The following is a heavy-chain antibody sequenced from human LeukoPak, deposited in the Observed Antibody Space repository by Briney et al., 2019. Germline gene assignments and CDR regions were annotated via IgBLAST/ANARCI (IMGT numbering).Heavy chain of an antibody. CDR3: ARAYYDFWSGYSDYFDY. CDR1: GGSFSGYY. CDR2: VNHSGST. J-gene: IGHJ4*02. D-gene: IGHD3-3*01. V-gene: IGHV4-34*01. Sequence: SETLSLTCAVYGGSFSGYYWSWIRQPPGKGLEWIGEVNHSGSTNYNPSLKSRVTISVDTSKNQFSLKLSSVTAADTAVYYCARAYYDFWSGYSDYFDYWGQGTLVTVSS.